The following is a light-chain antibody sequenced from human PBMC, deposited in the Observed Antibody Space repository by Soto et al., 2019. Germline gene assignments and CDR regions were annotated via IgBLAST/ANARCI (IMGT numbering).Light chain of an antibody. V-gene: IGKV3-20*01. CDR2: GPS. CDR3: HQYATSPQT. J-gene: IGKJ1*01. Sequence: EILLTQSPCTLSLSPGERATLSCRASQSVPKNYLAWYQQEPGQAPRLLIYGPSSRATGIPDRFSGSGSGTDFTLTISRLEPEDFAVYYCHQYATSPQTFGQGTKVEIK. CDR1: QSVPKNY.